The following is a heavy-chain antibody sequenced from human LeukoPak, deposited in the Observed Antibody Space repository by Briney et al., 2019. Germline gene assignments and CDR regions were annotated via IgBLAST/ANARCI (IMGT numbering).Heavy chain of an antibody. Sequence: SETLSLTCAVSGGSISSGGYSWSWIRQPPGKGLEWIGYIYHSGSTYYNPSLKSRVTISVDRSKNQFSLKLSSVTAADTAVYYCARGAGRIVVVPAANDVETTRFDPWGQGTLVTVSS. CDR2: IYHSGST. CDR3: ARGAGRIVVVPAANDVETTRFDP. CDR1: GGSISSGGYS. V-gene: IGHV4-30-2*01. D-gene: IGHD2-2*01. J-gene: IGHJ5*02.